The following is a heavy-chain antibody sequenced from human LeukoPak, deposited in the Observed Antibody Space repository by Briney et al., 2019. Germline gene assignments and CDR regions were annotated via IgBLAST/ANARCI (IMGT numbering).Heavy chain of an antibody. CDR1: GGSFSGYY. CDR2: INHSGST. Sequence: SETLSLTCAVYGGSFSGYYWSWIRQPPGKGLEWIGEINHSGSTNYNPSLKSRVTISVGTSKNQFSPKLSSVTAADTAVYYCARRASAYYDFWSGSDLGWFDPWGQGTLVTVSS. CDR3: ARRASAYYDFWSGSDLGWFDP. D-gene: IGHD3-3*01. V-gene: IGHV4-34*01. J-gene: IGHJ5*02.